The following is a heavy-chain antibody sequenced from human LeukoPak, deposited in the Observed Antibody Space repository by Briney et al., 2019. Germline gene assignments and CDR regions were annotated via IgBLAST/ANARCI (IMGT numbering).Heavy chain of an antibody. CDR3: ARVIPATAMGNAFDI. V-gene: IGHV1-18*01. D-gene: IGHD2-2*01. CDR2: ISAYNGNT. J-gene: IGHJ3*02. CDR1: GYTFTSYG. Sequence: ASVKVSCKASGYTFTSYGISWVRQAPGQGLEWMGWISAYNGNTNYAQKLQGRVTMTTDTSTSTAYTELRSLRSDDTAVYYCARVIPATAMGNAFDIWGQGTTVTVSS.